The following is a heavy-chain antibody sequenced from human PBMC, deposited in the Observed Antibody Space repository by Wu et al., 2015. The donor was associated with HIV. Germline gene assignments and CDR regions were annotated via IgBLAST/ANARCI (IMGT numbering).Heavy chain of an antibody. D-gene: IGHD6-13*01. V-gene: IGHV1-46*01. Sequence: QVQLVQSGAEVKKPGSSVKVSCKASGGTFSSYAISWVRQAPGQGLEWMGIINPSGGSTSYAQKFQGRVTMTRDTSTSTVYMELSSLRSEDTAVYYCARDWAGAAAGTFDYWGQGTLVTVSS. J-gene: IGHJ4*02. CDR2: INPSGGST. CDR1: GGTFSSYA. CDR3: ARDWAGAAAGTFDY.